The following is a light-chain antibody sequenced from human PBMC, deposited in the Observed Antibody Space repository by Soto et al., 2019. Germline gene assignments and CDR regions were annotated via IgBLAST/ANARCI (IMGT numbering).Light chain of an antibody. CDR3: QQYNSFPFT. CDR1: QTTSSW. J-gene: IGKJ2*01. V-gene: IGKV1-5*01. Sequence: DIQMTQSPSTLSASVGDRVIITCRASQTTSSWLAWYQQKPGEAPNLLIYDTSSLQSGVPLRFSGSGSGTEFTLTISSLQPDDFATYYCQQYNSFPFTFGQGTKVDIK. CDR2: DTS.